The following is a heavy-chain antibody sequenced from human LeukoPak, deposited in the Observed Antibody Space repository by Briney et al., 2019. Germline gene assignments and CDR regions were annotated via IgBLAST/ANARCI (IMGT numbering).Heavy chain of an antibody. D-gene: IGHD6-19*01. CDR1: GFTFSSYE. Sequence: GGSLRLSCAATGFTFSSYEMNWVRQAPGKGLEWVSYISSSGSTIYYADSVKGRFTISRDNAKNSLYLQMNSLRAEDTAVYYCARDRRGPSRYSSGWYLDAFDIWGQGTMVTVSS. J-gene: IGHJ3*02. CDR2: ISSSGSTI. V-gene: IGHV3-48*03. CDR3: ARDRRGPSRYSSGWYLDAFDI.